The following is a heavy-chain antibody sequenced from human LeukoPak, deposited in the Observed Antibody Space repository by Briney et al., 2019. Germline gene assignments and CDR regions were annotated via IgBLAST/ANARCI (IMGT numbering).Heavy chain of an antibody. CDR3: ARGSSSSWYFLDY. CDR2: INPKSGGT. J-gene: IGHJ4*02. D-gene: IGHD6-13*01. Sequence: ASVKVSCKASGYTFTGYYMHWVRQAPGQGLEWMGRINPKSGGTNYAQKFQGRVTMTRDTSISTAYMELSRLRSGDTAVYYCARGSSSSWYFLDYWGQGTLVTVSS. CDR1: GYTFTGYY. V-gene: IGHV1-2*06.